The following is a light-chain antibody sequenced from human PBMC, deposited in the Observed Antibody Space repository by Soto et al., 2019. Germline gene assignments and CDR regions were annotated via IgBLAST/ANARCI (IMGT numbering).Light chain of an antibody. CDR3: ASYGGYYVV. Sequence: QSALTQPPSASGSPGQSVAISCTGTSSDVGGYDYVSWFQQNPGKAHKLMIYDVTKRPSGVPDRFSGSKSGNTASLTVSGLQAEDEAYYYCASYGGYYVVFGGGTNLTVL. CDR2: DVT. J-gene: IGLJ2*01. V-gene: IGLV2-8*01. CDR1: SSDVGGYDY.